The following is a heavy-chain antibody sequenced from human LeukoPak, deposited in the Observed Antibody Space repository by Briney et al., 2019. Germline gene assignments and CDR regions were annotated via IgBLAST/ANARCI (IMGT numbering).Heavy chain of an antibody. CDR3: ARATVIEPAARLDV. D-gene: IGHD2-2*01. CDR1: GYTFTSYG. V-gene: IGHV1-3*01. J-gene: IGHJ6*02. Sequence: ASVKVSCKASGYTFTSYGISWVRQAPGQGLEWMGWINAGNGNTRYSQRFQDRVTITRDTSASTAYMELSSLGSGDTAVYYCARATVIEPAARLDVWGQGTTVIVSS. CDR2: INAGNGNT.